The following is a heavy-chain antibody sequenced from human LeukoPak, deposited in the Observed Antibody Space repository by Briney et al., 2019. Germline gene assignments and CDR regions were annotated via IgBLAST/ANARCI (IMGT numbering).Heavy chain of an antibody. Sequence: PGGSLRLSCAASGFTFSSYAMSWVRQAPGKGLEWVSAISGSGGSTYYADSVKGRFTIPRDNSKNTLYLQMNSLRAEDTAVYYCAKDPYYYDSSGYEDYWGQGTLVTVSS. J-gene: IGHJ4*02. CDR3: AKDPYYYDSSGYEDY. D-gene: IGHD3-22*01. CDR1: GFTFSSYA. CDR2: ISGSGGST. V-gene: IGHV3-23*01.